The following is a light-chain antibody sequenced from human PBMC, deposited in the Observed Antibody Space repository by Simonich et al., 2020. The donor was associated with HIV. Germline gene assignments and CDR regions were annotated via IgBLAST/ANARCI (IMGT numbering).Light chain of an antibody. V-gene: IGLV2-14*01. Sequence: QSALTQPASVSGSPGQAITLSCTGTSSDVGGYKHVSWYQQHPGKAPKVMIYDVSMRPAGVSNRFSGSKAGNTASLTISGLQAEDEGDYYCSSYTSSSTVVFGGGTKLTVL. CDR1: SSDVGGYKH. CDR3: SSYTSSSTVV. J-gene: IGLJ2*01. CDR2: DVS.